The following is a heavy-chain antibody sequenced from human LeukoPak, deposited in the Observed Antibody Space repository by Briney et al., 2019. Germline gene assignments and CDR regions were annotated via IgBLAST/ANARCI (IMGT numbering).Heavy chain of an antibody. CDR1: GFTFSSYS. D-gene: IGHD2-8*01. CDR3: ARDNGRSLGMDV. Sequence: GGPLRLSCAASGFTFSSYSMNWVRQAPGKGLEWVSYISSSSSSTIYYADSVKGRFTISRDNAKNSLYLQMNSLRAEDTAVYYCARDNGRSLGMDVWGQGTTVTVSS. V-gene: IGHV3-48*01. CDR2: ISSSSSSTI. J-gene: IGHJ6*02.